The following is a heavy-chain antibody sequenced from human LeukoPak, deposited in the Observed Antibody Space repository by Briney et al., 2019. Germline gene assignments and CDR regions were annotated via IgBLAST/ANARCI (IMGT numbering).Heavy chain of an antibody. Sequence: PGGPLRLSCAASGFTVSSNYMSWVRQAPGKGLEWVSVIYSGGNTYYADSVKGRFTISRDNSKNTLYLQMNSLRDEDTAVYYCARGYSSDWSLETFDYWGQGTLVTVSS. J-gene: IGHJ4*02. CDR2: IYSGGNT. CDR1: GFTVSSNY. CDR3: ARGYSSDWSLETFDY. D-gene: IGHD6-19*01. V-gene: IGHV3-53*01.